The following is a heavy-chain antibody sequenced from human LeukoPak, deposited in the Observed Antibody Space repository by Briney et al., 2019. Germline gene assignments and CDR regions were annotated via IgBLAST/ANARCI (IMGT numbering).Heavy chain of an antibody. CDR3: ARGRVTIFGVIDEGFDP. Sequence: SETLSLTCAVYGGSFSGYYWSWIRQPPGKGLEWIGEINHSGSTNYNPSLKSRVTLSVDTSKNQFSLKLSSVTAADTAVYYCARGRVTIFGVIDEGFDPWGQGTLVTVSS. D-gene: IGHD3-3*01. V-gene: IGHV4-34*01. CDR1: GGSFSGYY. CDR2: INHSGST. J-gene: IGHJ5*02.